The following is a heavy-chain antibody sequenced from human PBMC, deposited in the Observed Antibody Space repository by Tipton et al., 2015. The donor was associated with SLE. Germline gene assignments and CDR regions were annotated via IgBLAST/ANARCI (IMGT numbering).Heavy chain of an antibody. V-gene: IGHV3-53*01. J-gene: IGHJ4*02. CDR1: GFSVSSNY. Sequence: SLRLSCAASGFSVSSNYMNWVRQAPGKGLEWVSLIYGGGRTSYTDSVKGRFTISRQNSKNSLYLHLHSLRAEDTALYYCARGAHADYGGGLDYWGQGTLVTVSS. D-gene: IGHD4-23*01. CDR3: ARGAHADYGGGLDY. CDR2: IYGGGRT.